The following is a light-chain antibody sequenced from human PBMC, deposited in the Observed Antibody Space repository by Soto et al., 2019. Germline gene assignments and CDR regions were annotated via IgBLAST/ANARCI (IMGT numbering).Light chain of an antibody. CDR2: GAS. CDR3: QQYGSSPTWT. CDR1: QSVSSNF. J-gene: IGKJ1*01. V-gene: IGKV3-20*01. Sequence: EIVLTQSPGTLSLSQGERATLSCRASQSVSSNFLAWYQQKPGQAPRLLIYGASSRATGIPDRFSGSGSGTDFTLTISRLEPEDFAVYYCQQYGSSPTWTFGQGTKVDIK.